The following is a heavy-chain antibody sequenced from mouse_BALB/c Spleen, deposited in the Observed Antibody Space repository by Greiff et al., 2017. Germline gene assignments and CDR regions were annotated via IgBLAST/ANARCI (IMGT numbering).Heavy chain of an antibody. Sequence: QVQLKESGPGLVAPSQSLSITCTVSGFSLTSYGVHWVRQPPGKGLEWLGVIWAGGSTNYNSALMSRLSISKDNSKSQVFLKMNSLQTDDTAMYYCARDSITTAHWYFDVWGAGTTVTVSS. D-gene: IGHD1-2*01. V-gene: IGHV2-9*02. CDR1: GFSLTSYG. CDR2: IWAGGST. CDR3: ARDSITTAHWYFDV. J-gene: IGHJ1*01.